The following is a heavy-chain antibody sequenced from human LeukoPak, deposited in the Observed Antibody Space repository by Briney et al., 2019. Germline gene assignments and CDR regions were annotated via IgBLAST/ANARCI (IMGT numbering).Heavy chain of an antibody. V-gene: IGHV3-7*01. Sequence: GGSLRLSCAASGFTFSSYWMSWVRQAPGKGLEWVASIRQDGSEKYYVDSVKGRFTISRDNAKNSLYLQMNSLRAEDTALYYCARAPGEGWFDPWGQGTLVTVSS. CDR2: IRQDGSEK. CDR3: ARAPGEGWFDP. J-gene: IGHJ5*02. D-gene: IGHD4-17*01. CDR1: GFTFSSYW.